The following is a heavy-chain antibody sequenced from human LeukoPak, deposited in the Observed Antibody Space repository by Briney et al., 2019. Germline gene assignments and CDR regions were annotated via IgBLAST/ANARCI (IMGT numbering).Heavy chain of an antibody. V-gene: IGHV3-23*01. CDR2: ISGSGGST. D-gene: IGHD6-25*01. CDR1: GFTFSSYS. Sequence: GGSLRLSCAASGFTFSSYSMNWVRQAPGKGLEWVSAISGSGGSTYYADSVKGRFTISRDNSKNTLYLQMNSLRAEDTAVYYCAKARGSAYYFDYWGQGTLVTVSS. J-gene: IGHJ4*02. CDR3: AKARGSAYYFDY.